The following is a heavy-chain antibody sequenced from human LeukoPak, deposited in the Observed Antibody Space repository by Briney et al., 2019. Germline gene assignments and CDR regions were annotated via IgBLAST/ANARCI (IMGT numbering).Heavy chain of an antibody. CDR1: GFDFSGFS. V-gene: IGHV3-7*01. Sequence: GGSLRLSCVVSGFDFSGFSMSWVRQAPGKGLEWVASMDEYGIDIFYVESVKGLFIISRANASNSLYLQMNNLRAEDTAVYYCARPRGCGSARCNNFDYWGQGTLVTVSS. D-gene: IGHD2-2*01. CDR2: MDEYGIDI. CDR3: ARPRGCGSARCNNFDY. J-gene: IGHJ4*02.